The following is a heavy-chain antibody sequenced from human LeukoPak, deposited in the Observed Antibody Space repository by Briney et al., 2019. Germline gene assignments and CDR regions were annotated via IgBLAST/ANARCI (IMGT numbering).Heavy chain of an antibody. V-gene: IGHV4-61*01. CDR2: IYYSGST. CDR3: ARGLSYDILTGYYSGWYFDL. CDR1: GGSVSSGSYY. Sequence: PSETLSLTCTVSGGSVSSGSYYWSWIRQHPGKGLEWFGYIYYSGSTNYNPSLKSRVTISVDTSKNQFSLKLSSVTAADTAVYYCARGLSYDILTGYYSGWYFDLWGRGTLVTVSS. J-gene: IGHJ2*01. D-gene: IGHD3-9*01.